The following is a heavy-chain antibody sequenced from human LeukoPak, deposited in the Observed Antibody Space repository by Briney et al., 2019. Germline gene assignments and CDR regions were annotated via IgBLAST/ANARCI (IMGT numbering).Heavy chain of an antibody. D-gene: IGHD6-19*01. Sequence: ASVKVSCKASGYTFTSYGISWVRQAPGQGLEWMGWISAYNGNTNYAQKLQGRVTMTTDTSTSTAYMELRSLRSDDTAVYYCARAIAVAGRESFETLEDFDYWGQGTLVTVSS. CDR1: GYTFTSYG. J-gene: IGHJ4*02. CDR2: ISAYNGNT. CDR3: ARAIAVAGRESFETLEDFDY. V-gene: IGHV1-18*01.